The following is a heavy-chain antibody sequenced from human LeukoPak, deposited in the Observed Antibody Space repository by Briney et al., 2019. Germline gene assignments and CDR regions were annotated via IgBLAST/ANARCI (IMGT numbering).Heavy chain of an antibody. Sequence: SETLSLTCAVYGGSLSGYYWSWIRQPPGKGLEWIGGINHSGSTNYNPSLKSRVTISVDTSKNQFPLKLSSVTAADTAVYYCARRETYSSSSSGKRNWFDPWGQGTLVTVSS. V-gene: IGHV4-34*01. CDR3: ARRETYSSSSSGKRNWFDP. CDR2: INHSGST. CDR1: GGSLSGYY. D-gene: IGHD6-13*01. J-gene: IGHJ5*02.